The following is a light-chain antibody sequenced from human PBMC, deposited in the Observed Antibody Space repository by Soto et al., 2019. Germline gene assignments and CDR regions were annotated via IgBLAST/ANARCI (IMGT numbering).Light chain of an antibody. V-gene: IGKV1-5*01. J-gene: IGKJ1*01. Sequence: DIEITQSPSTLSASVGDRVTITCRASQSISKWLAWYQQKTGKAPKILIYDASSLGSGVPSRFRGTASGTEFTLTISRLQTDDFSTYSCQQYDTYSWTFGRGTKVDIK. CDR3: QQYDTYSWT. CDR2: DAS. CDR1: QSISKW.